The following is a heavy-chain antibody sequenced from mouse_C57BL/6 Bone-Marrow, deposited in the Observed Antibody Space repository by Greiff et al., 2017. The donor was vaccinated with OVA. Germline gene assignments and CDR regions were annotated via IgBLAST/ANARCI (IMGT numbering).Heavy chain of an antibody. CDR2: INPNNGGT. V-gene: IGHV1-26*01. J-gene: IGHJ4*01. D-gene: IGHD1-1*01. Sequence: EVQLQQSGPELVKPGASVKISCKASGYTFTDYYMNWVKQSHGKSLEWIGDINPNNGGTSYNQKFKGKATLTVDKSSSTAYMELRSLTSEDSAVYYCARCYGTKFYAMDYWGQGTSVTVSS. CDR1: GYTFTDYY. CDR3: ARCYGTKFYAMDY.